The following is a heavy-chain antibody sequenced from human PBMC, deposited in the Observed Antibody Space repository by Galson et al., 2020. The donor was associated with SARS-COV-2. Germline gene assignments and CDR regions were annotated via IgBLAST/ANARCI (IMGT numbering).Heavy chain of an antibody. CDR2: LWYDGGKK. CDR3: VTGTVMYSYDGSGYPLGY. J-gene: IGHJ4*02. D-gene: IGHD3-22*01. V-gene: IGHV3-33*01. Sequence: GESLKISCAAPGFSFSTYGMHWVRQAPGQGLEWVAVLWYDGGKKDYVDSLKGRFTISRDNLQNTLYLQMSGLRPEDTAVYYCVTGTVMYSYDGSGYPLGYWGQGTLVTVSS. CDR1: GFSFSTYG.